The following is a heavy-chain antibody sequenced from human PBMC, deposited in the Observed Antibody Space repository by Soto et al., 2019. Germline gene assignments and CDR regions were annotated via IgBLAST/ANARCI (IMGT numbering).Heavy chain of an antibody. CDR3: ARRGSGCYYDH. CDR2: ISGSGDST. D-gene: IGHD6-19*01. Sequence: EVQLLESGGGLVQPGGSLRISCAASGFTFSSYAMRWDRQAPVKGLGWVSAISGSGDSTYYADSVKGRFTISRDNSKNTLYLQINGLRAEDTAVYYCARRGSGCYYDHWGQGAPVTVSS. CDR1: GFTFSSYA. V-gene: IGHV3-23*01. J-gene: IGHJ4*02.